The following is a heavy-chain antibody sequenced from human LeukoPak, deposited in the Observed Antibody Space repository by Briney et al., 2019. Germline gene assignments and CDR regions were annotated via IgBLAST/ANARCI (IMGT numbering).Heavy chain of an antibody. CDR1: GFTFSSYG. D-gene: IGHD1-26*01. CDR3: ARLGAWWYFDY. Sequence: GGSLRLSCAASGFTFSSYGMHWVRQAPGKGLEWVAVISYDGSNKYYADSVKGRFTISRDNSKNTLYLQMNSLRAEDTAVYYCARLGAWWYFDYWGQGTLVTASS. CDR2: ISYDGSNK. J-gene: IGHJ4*02. V-gene: IGHV3-30*03.